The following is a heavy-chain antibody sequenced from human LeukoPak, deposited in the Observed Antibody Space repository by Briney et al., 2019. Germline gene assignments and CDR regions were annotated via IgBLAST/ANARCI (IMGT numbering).Heavy chain of an antibody. D-gene: IGHD3-22*01. V-gene: IGHV4-4*09. Sequence: SETLSLTCTVSGVSISSYYWSWVRQPPGKGLEWVGYIYTSGSTNYNPSLKSRVTISVDTSKNQFSLKLSSVTAADTAVYYCARASGGYYLDYWGQGTLVTVSS. J-gene: IGHJ4*02. CDR3: ARASGGYYLDY. CDR1: GVSISSYY. CDR2: IYTSGST.